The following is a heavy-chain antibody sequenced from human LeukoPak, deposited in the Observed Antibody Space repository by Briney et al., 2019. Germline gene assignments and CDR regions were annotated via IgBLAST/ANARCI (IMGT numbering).Heavy chain of an antibody. CDR1: GYTFSIYG. J-gene: IGHJ3*02. D-gene: IGHD3-16*02. CDR3: ARGPYDYVWGNYRYTGDAFDI. Sequence: ASVKVSCKASGYTFSIYGVTWVRQAPGQGLEWMGRINPDRGGTNYAQKFQGRVTMTRDKSISTAYMELTSLRSDDTAVYYCARGPYDYVWGNYRYTGDAFDIWGHGTVVTVSS. V-gene: IGHV1-2*06. CDR2: INPDRGGT.